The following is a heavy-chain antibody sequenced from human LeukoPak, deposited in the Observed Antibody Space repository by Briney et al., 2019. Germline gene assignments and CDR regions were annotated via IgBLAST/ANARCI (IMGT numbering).Heavy chain of an antibody. Sequence: PSETLSLTCTVSGGSISSSSYYWGWIRQPPGKGLEWIGSIYYSGSTYYNPSLKSRVTISGDTSKNQFSLKLSSVTAADTAVYYCARGDSSSWYGVYYYYYMDVWGKGTTVTVSS. V-gene: IGHV4-39*01. J-gene: IGHJ6*03. CDR1: GGSISSSSYY. CDR2: IYYSGST. CDR3: ARGDSSSWYGVYYYYYMDV. D-gene: IGHD6-13*01.